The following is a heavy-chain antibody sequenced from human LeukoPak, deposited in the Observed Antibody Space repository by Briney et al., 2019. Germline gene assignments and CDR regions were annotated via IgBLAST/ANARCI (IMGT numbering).Heavy chain of an antibody. Sequence: GGSLRLSCAASGFTFSDYYMSWIRQAPGKGLEWVAVIWYDGSNKYYADSVKGRFTISRDNSKNTLYLQMNSLRAEDTAVYYCARCTIFGTPSDYWGQGTLVTVSS. J-gene: IGHJ4*02. CDR2: IWYDGSNK. CDR1: GFTFSDYY. D-gene: IGHD3-3*01. CDR3: ARCTIFGTPSDY. V-gene: IGHV3-33*08.